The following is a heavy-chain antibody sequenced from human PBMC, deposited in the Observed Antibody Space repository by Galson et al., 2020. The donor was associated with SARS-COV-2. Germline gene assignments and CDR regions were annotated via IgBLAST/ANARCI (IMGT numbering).Heavy chain of an antibody. CDR3: TRDVSGGAFDI. Sequence: GGSLRLSCAASGINFTNYAMHWVRQAPGKGLEWLTVISHDGKIQVYADSVKGRFTISRDNSGNMVFLQIVSLRPDDTALYYCTRDVSGGAFDIWGQGTMVTVSS. D-gene: IGHD1-26*01. V-gene: IGHV3-30*04. CDR2: ISHDGKIQ. J-gene: IGHJ3*02. CDR1: GINFTNYA.